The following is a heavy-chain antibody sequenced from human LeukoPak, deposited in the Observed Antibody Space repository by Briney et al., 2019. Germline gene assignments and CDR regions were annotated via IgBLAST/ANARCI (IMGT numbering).Heavy chain of an antibody. V-gene: IGHV4-59*08. CDR2: IYYSGST. CDR1: GGSISSYY. J-gene: IGHJ3*02. Sequence: PSETLSLTCTVSGGSISSYYWSWIRQPPGKGLEWIGYIYYSGSTNYNPSLKSRVTISVDTSKNQFSLKLSSVTAADTAVYYCARHDETRSSIVVVPAAMAPSDFYDAFDIWGQGTMVTVSS. D-gene: IGHD2-2*01. CDR3: ARHDETRSSIVVVPAAMAPSDFYDAFDI.